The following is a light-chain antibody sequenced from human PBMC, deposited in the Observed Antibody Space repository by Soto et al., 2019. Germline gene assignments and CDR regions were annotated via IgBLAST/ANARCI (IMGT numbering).Light chain of an antibody. Sequence: DLQMTQSPPSLSAYVGDRVVVTCRASHDIGNSLAWYQQRPGKSPRLLIYVASPLQSGVAARFSGSGSGTNFTLAISRLRPEYVATYYCQCYNSGPFTFGGGTK. CDR3: QCYNSGPFT. CDR1: HDIGNS. J-gene: IGKJ4*01. CDR2: VAS. V-gene: IGKV1-27*01.